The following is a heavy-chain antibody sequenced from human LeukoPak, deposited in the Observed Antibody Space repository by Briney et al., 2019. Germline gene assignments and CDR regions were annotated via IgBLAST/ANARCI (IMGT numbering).Heavy chain of an antibody. CDR1: GFTFSSYW. CDR2: IKEDGSDK. V-gene: IGHV3-7*01. J-gene: IGHJ4*02. CDR3: ARGYSSSWYSAY. D-gene: IGHD6-13*01. Sequence: GGSLRLSCAASGFTFSSYWMSWVRQAPGKGLEWVANIKEDGSDKYYVDSVKGRFTVSRDNAKNSLYLQMNSLRAEDTAVYFCARGYSSSWYSAYWGLGTLVTVSS.